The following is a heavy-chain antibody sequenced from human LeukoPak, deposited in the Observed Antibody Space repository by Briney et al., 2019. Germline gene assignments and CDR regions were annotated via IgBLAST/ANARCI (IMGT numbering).Heavy chain of an antibody. D-gene: IGHD5-24*01. CDR3: ARDGMATIDY. J-gene: IGHJ4*02. Sequence: GGSLRLSRAASGFTFSSYSMNWVRQTPGKGLEWVSSISSSSSYIYYADSVKGRFTISRDNAKNSLYLQMNSLRAEDTAVYYCARDGMATIDYWGQGTLVTVSS. CDR2: ISSSSSYI. V-gene: IGHV3-21*01. CDR1: GFTFSSYS.